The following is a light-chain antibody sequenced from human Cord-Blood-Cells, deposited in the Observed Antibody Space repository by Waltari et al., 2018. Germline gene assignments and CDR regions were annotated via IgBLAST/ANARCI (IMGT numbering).Light chain of an antibody. CDR1: QSVLYSSNNKNY. V-gene: IGKV4-1*01. Sequence: DIVMTQSPDSLAVSLGERATINCKFSQSVLYSSNNKNYLAWYQQKPGQPPKLLIYWASTRESGVPDRFSGSGSGKDFTPTISSLQAEDVAVYYCQQYYSTPTFGQGTKVEIK. J-gene: IGKJ1*01. CDR2: WAS. CDR3: QQYYSTPT.